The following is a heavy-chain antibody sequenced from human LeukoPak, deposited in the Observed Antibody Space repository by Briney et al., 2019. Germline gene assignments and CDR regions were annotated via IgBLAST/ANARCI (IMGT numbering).Heavy chain of an antibody. CDR2: IYPGDSDT. J-gene: IGHJ3*02. V-gene: IGHV5-51*01. CDR3: ARSYPYNWNDVGAFDI. Sequence: KVGESLKISCKGSGYSFTSYWIGWVRQMPGKGLEWMGIIYPGDSDTRYSPSFQGQVTISADKSISTAYLQWSSLKASDTAMYYCARSYPYNWNDVGAFDIWGQGTMVTVSS. D-gene: IGHD1-20*01. CDR1: GYSFTSYW.